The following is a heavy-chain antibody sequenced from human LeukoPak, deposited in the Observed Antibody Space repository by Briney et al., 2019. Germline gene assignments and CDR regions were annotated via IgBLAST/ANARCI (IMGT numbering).Heavy chain of an antibody. J-gene: IGHJ4*02. D-gene: IGHD2-2*02. CDR2: ISGSGGST. V-gene: IGHV3-23*01. Sequence: GGSLRLSCAASGFTFSSNAMSWVRQAPGKGLEWVSAISGSGGSTYYADSVKGRFTISTDNPKNTLYLQMNSLRAEDTAVYYCAKDDEYCSSTSCYTDYWGQGTLVTVSS. CDR1: GFTFSSNA. CDR3: AKDDEYCSSTSCYTDY.